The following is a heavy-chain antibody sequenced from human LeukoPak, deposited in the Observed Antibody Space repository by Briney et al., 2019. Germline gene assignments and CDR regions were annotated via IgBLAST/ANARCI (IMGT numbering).Heavy chain of an antibody. D-gene: IGHD1-26*01. V-gene: IGHV3-64*01. CDR2: ISSNGGST. J-gene: IGHJ4*02. CDR1: GFTFSSYA. CDR3: ARVGVVGATFWYFDY. Sequence: GGSLRLSCAASGFTFSSYAMHWARQAPGKGLEYVSAISSNGGSTYYANSVKGRFTISRDNSKNTLYLQMGSLRAEDMAVYYCARVGVVGATFWYFDYWGQGTLVTVSS.